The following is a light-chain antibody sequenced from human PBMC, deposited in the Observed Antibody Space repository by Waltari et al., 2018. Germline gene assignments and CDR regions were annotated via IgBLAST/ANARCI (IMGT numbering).Light chain of an antibody. CDR1: SSDVGAYNY. V-gene: IGLV2-8*01. J-gene: IGLJ1*01. CDR2: EGT. Sequence: QSALTQPPSASGSPGQSVTISCTGTSSDVGAYNYVSWYQQYPDKAPKLMLYEGTKRPSGVPVRFSGSKSGNTASLTVSGLQAEDEADYYCISYAGNNKYVLGAGTKVTVL. CDR3: ISYAGNNKYV.